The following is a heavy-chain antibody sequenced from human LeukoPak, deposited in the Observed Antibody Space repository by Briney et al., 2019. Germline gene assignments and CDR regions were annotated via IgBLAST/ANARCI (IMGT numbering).Heavy chain of an antibody. CDR3: ARHVGFITMVRGVINNNWFDP. Sequence: KPSETLSLTCTVSGGSISSSSYYWGWIRQPPGKGLEWIGSIYYSGSPYYNPSLKSRVTISVDTSKKQFSLKLSSVTAADTAVYYCARHVGFITMVRGVINNNWFDPWGQGTLVTVSS. CDR1: GGSISSSSYY. V-gene: IGHV4-39*01. CDR2: IYYSGSP. J-gene: IGHJ5*02. D-gene: IGHD3-10*01.